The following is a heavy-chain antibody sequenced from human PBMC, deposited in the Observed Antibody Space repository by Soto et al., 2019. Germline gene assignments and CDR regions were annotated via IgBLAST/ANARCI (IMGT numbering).Heavy chain of an antibody. D-gene: IGHD1-26*01. CDR3: ARGRHPQFYSGSKGPFDC. CDR2: INPSGGST. V-gene: IGHV1-46*01. J-gene: IGHJ4*02. CDR1: GYTFTNYF. Sequence: GASVKVSFKASGYTFTNYFMHWLRQAPGQGLEWMGIINPSGGSTSYAQKFQGRVTMTRDTSTTTVYMELSSLRSEDTAVYYCARGRHPQFYSGSKGPFDCWGQGTLVTVSS.